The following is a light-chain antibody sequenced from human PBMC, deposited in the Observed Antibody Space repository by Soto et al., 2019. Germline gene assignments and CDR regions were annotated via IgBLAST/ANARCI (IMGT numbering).Light chain of an antibody. Sequence: DLPMTQSPSSLSASVGDRVTITCQASQDISNYLNWYQQKPGKAPKLLIYDASNLETGVPSRFSGSGSGTAFTFTISSLQPEDIATYYCQQYDNLPVTFGQGTRLEIK. J-gene: IGKJ5*01. CDR1: QDISNY. CDR2: DAS. CDR3: QQYDNLPVT. V-gene: IGKV1-33*01.